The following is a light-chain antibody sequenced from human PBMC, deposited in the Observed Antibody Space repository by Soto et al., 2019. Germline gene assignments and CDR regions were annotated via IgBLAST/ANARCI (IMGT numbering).Light chain of an antibody. CDR3: SSSTSSSTLI. CDR2: DVS. Sequence: QSALTQPASVSGSPGQSITISCTGTSSDVGGYNYVSWYQQHPGKAPKLMIYDVSNRPSGVSNRFSGSKSGNTASLTISGLQAEDEADYCCSSSTSSSTLIFGTGTKLTVL. V-gene: IGLV2-14*01. J-gene: IGLJ1*01. CDR1: SSDVGGYNY.